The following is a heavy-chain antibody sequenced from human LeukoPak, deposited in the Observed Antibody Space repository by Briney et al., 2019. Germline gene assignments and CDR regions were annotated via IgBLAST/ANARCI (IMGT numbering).Heavy chain of an antibody. CDR2: ISSSSSYI. J-gene: IGHJ4*02. CDR3: ARVGNCSGDCYSGGLDY. Sequence: PGGSLRLSCAASGFTISSYRMNWVRQAPGKGLEGVSSISSSSSYIYYADSVKGRFTISRDNAKNSLYLQMNSLRAEDTAVYYCARVGNCSGDCYSGGLDYWGQGTLVTVSS. CDR1: GFTISSYR. V-gene: IGHV3-21*01. D-gene: IGHD2-21*02.